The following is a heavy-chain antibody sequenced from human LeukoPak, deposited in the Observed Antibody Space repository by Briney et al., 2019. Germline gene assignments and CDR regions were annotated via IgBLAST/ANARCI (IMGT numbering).Heavy chain of an antibody. D-gene: IGHD5-18*01. CDR1: GFTFSSWA. V-gene: IGHV3-23*01. CDR2: ISGNGANT. CDR3: ACAAKWGTAMGGTAY. Sequence: PGGSLRLSCAASGFTFSSWAMGWVRQAPGKGLEWVATISGNGANTFYADSVKGRFTISRDNSKNTLYLQMNSLRAEDTAVYYCACAAKWGTAMGGTAYWGQGTLVTVSS. J-gene: IGHJ4*02.